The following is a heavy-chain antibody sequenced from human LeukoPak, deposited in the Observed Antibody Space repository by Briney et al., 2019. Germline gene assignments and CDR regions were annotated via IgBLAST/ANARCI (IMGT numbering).Heavy chain of an antibody. CDR1: GFTFSSCG. J-gene: IGHJ4*02. Sequence: SGRSLRFSCAASGFTFSSCGMHWVRQAPGKGLEWVAVIWYDGSNKYYADSVKGRFTISRDNSKNTLYLQMNSLRAEDTAVYYCARDHSSGWYSDYFDYWGQGTLVTVSS. D-gene: IGHD6-19*01. CDR3: ARDHSSGWYSDYFDY. V-gene: IGHV3-33*01. CDR2: IWYDGSNK.